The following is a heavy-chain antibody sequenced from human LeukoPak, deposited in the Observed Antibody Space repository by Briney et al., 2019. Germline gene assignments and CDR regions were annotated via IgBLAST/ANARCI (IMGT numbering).Heavy chain of an antibody. CDR3: ARGIVGANKSRWFDP. V-gene: IGHV4-59*08. CDR2: IYYSGST. D-gene: IGHD1-26*01. CDR1: GDSTSSYY. J-gene: IGHJ5*02. Sequence: PSETLSLTCTVSGDSTSSYYWSWMRQPPGKGLEWIGYIYYSGSTNYNPSLKSRLTISIDTSKNQFSLKLNSVTAADTAVYYCARGIVGANKSRWFDPWGQGTPVTVSS.